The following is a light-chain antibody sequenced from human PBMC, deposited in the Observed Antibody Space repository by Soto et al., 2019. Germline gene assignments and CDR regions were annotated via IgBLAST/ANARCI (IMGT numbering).Light chain of an antibody. CDR1: QSVTSN. Sequence: EIVMTQSPATLSVSPGERATLSCSASQSVTSNLAWYQQKPGQAPRLLIYGASTRATGIPARFSGSGSGTAFTLTISSLQSEDFAVYYCQQYNNWPPTFGQGTRLEIK. CDR2: GAS. CDR3: QQYNNWPPT. J-gene: IGKJ5*01. V-gene: IGKV3-15*01.